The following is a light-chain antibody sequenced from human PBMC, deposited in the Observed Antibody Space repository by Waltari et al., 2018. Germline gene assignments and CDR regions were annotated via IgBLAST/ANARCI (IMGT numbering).Light chain of an antibody. CDR3: QQYNSYSLLT. J-gene: IGKJ4*01. CDR2: KAS. CDR1: QSISSW. V-gene: IGKV1-5*03. Sequence: DIQMTQSPSTLSASVGDRVTITCRASQSISSWLAWYQQKPGKAPKLLIYKASSLESGVPSRFRGRGAGTDFTLTISSLQPDDFATYYCQQYNSYSLLTFGGGTKVEIK.